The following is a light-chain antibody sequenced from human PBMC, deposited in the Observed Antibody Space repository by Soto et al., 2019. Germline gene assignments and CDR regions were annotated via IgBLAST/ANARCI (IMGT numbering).Light chain of an antibody. CDR3: QQRNTWPPIT. CDR1: QTVSSNY. J-gene: IGKJ5*01. V-gene: IGKV3D-20*02. CDR2: DAS. Sequence: EIVFTPSPGTPSLSPGGRTTPSCTASQTVSSNYLAWCQQRPGQAPRLLIYDASRRASGVPARFSGSGSGTDFTLTISSLEPEDFALYYCQQRNTWPPITFGQGTRLEIK.